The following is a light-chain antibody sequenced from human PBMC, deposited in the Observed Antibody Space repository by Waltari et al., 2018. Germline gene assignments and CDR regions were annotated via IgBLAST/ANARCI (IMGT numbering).Light chain of an antibody. Sequence: DIQMTQSPSSVPASVGDKVTFTCRASQGITKWLAWYQQKPGRAPKLLISGASTLHSGVSPRFSGSGSGTEFTLTISDLQPEDVAIYYCQQANSFPITFGPGTRVDLK. CDR2: GAS. J-gene: IGKJ3*01. V-gene: IGKV1-12*01. CDR3: QQANSFPIT. CDR1: QGITKW.